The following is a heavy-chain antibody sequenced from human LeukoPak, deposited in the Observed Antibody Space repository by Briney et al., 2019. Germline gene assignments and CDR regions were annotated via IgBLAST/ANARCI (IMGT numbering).Heavy chain of an antibody. V-gene: IGHV4-34*01. CDR1: GGSFSGYY. CDR3: ARGEFWSGADY. J-gene: IGHJ4*02. CDR2: INHSGST. Sequence: SETLSLTCAVYGGSFSGYYWSWIRQPPGKGLEWIGEINHSGSTNYNPSLKSRVTISVDTSKNQFSLKLSSVTAADTAVYYCARGEFWSGADYWGQGTLAIVSS. D-gene: IGHD3-3*01.